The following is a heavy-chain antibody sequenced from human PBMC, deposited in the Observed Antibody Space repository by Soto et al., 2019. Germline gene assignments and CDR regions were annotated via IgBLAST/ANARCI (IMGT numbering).Heavy chain of an antibody. CDR3: ARDRVGSSWYPTSGWFDP. Sequence: QVQLVQSGAEVKKPGSSVKVSCKASGGTFSSYAISWVRQAPGQGLEWMGGIIPIFGTANYAQKFQGRVTITADESTSTAYMEVSSLRSEDTAVYFCARDRVGSSWYPTSGWFDPWGQGTLVTVSS. V-gene: IGHV1-69*01. D-gene: IGHD6-13*01. CDR1: GGTFSSYA. CDR2: IIPIFGTA. J-gene: IGHJ5*02.